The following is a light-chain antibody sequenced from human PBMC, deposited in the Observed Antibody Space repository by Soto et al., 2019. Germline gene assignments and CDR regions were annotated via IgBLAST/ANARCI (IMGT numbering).Light chain of an antibody. CDR3: SSYRRSSTV. CDR1: SSDVGGYNY. V-gene: IGLV2-14*01. Sequence: QSVLTQPASVSGSPGQSITISCTGTSSDVGGYNYVSWYQQHPGKAPKLMIYEVSNRPSGASNRFSGSKSGNTASLTISGLQAEDEADYYCSSYRRSSTVFGNGTKVTV. J-gene: IGLJ1*01. CDR2: EVS.